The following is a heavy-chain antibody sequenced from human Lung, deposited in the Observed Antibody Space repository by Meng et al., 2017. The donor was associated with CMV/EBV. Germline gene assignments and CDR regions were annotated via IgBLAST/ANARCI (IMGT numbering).Heavy chain of an antibody. J-gene: IGHJ4*02. CDR3: ARATVPHISSIDC. CDR2: IYHSGSS. Sequence: SGGSVSSTYHYWTWLPQPPGKGLEWIGYIYHSGSSYYHPSLRSRVSMSVDTSKNQFSLKVSSLTAADTADYYCARATVPHISSIDCWGQGTLVTVSS. CDR1: GGSVSSTYHY. V-gene: IGHV4-30-4*01. D-gene: IGHD4-17*01.